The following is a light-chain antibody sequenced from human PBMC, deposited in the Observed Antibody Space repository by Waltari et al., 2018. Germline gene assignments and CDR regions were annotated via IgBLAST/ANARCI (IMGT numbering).Light chain of an antibody. J-gene: IGLJ2*01. V-gene: IGLV2-23*01. CDR3: CSYAGGSRVI. CDR1: KNDIGTYNF. Sequence: QSALTQPASLSGSPGQSITISCAGTKNDIGTYNFASWFQQFPGQAPKLIVSEATKRPSGVSYRFSGSKSGNTASLTISGLQAEDEADYYCCSYAGGSRVIFGGGTKLTVL. CDR2: EAT.